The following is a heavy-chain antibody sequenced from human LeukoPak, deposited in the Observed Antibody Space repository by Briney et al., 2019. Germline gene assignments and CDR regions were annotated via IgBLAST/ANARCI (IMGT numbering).Heavy chain of an antibody. V-gene: IGHV4-39*07. CDR3: ARGGPREPLDL. CDR1: SGSISTSNYY. Sequence: SETLSLTCTVSSGSISTSNYYWGWVRQPPGKALEWIGNIFYSGSTYYSPSLKSRVTISLDTSRNQFSLKLNSVTAADTAVYYCARGGPREPLDLWGRGTLVTVSS. D-gene: IGHD1-14*01. CDR2: IFYSGST. J-gene: IGHJ2*01.